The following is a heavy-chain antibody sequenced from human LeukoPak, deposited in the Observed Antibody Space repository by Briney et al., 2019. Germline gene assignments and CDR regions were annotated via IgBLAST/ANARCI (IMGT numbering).Heavy chain of an antibody. CDR3: ARGGRHTVTTIVCDHFDY. Sequence: GGSLRLSCGVSGFTFSDYWMSWVRQAPGKGLEWVASIKQDGSDKYYVDPVKGRFTISRGNAKKSQYLQMSSLRVEDTAVYYCARGGRHTVTTIVCDHFDYWGQGTLVTVSS. V-gene: IGHV3-7*01. J-gene: IGHJ4*02. CDR1: GFTFSDYW. CDR2: IKQDGSDK. D-gene: IGHD4-17*01.